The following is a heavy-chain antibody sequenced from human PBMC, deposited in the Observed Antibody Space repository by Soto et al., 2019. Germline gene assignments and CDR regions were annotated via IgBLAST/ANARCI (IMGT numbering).Heavy chain of an antibody. J-gene: IGHJ2*01. CDR3: QAEDGIRDTVPVSAFLLNRSSDL. V-gene: IGHV3-30*03. CDR2: ISYDGSNK. D-gene: IGHD2-15*01. Sequence: KGLDWVAVISYDGSNKYYADSVKGRFTISRDNSKNTLYLQMNSLRAEDTAVFFFQAEDGIRDTVPVSAFLLNRSSDL.